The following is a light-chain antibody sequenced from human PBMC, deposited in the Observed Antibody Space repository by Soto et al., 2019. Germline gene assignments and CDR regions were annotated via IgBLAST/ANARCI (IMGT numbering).Light chain of an antibody. J-gene: IGKJ1*01. CDR3: QQRSSWPWT. CDR1: QSVSSY. CDR2: DAS. Sequence: EIVLTQSPATLSLSPGERATLSCRASQSVSSYLAWYQQKPGQAPRLLIYDASNRATGIPARFSGSGSGTDFTLTISSLEAEDFAVYYCQQRSSWPWTFGQGTKVEIK. V-gene: IGKV3-11*01.